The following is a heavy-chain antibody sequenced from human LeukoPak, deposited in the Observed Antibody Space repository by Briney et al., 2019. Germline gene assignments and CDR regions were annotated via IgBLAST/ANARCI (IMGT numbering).Heavy chain of an antibody. V-gene: IGHV3-74*01. CDR1: GFTFSSYG. J-gene: IGHJ4*02. CDR2: INSDESST. CDR3: AKSLYSSSFSFDY. D-gene: IGHD6-6*01. Sequence: GGSLRLSCAASGFTFSSYGMSWVRQAPGKGLVWVSRINSDESSTNYADSVKGRVTISRDNAKDTLYLQMNSPRAEDTAVYYCAKSLYSSSFSFDYWGQGTLVTVSS.